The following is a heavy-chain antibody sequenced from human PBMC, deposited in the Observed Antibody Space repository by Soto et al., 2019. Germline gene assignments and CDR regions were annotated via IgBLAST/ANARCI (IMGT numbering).Heavy chain of an antibody. CDR2: IYHSGNT. Sequence: PSETLSLTCAVSGGSITSNIWWSWFRQPPGKGLEWIGEIYHSGNTNYNPSLKSRVTLSVDKSKSQISLKLTSVTAADTAVYYCARLVMGATAHYYVLDVWGQGTTVTVSS. J-gene: IGHJ6*02. V-gene: IGHV4-4*02. D-gene: IGHD1-26*01. CDR3: ARLVMGATAHYYVLDV. CDR1: GGSITSNIW.